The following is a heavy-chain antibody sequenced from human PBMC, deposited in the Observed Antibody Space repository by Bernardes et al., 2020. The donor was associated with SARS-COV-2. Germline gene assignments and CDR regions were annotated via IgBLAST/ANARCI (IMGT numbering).Heavy chain of an antibody. Sequence: SEPLSLTCAVSGGSISTYYWSWFLQPPGRGVQWIGDIYYSGSTNYNPSLKSRLTMSLHTSNDHFSLQLTSVTAADTAVYYCARRVALVDAFDVWGQGTVVTVSS. CDR3: ARRVALVDAFDV. CDR1: GGSISTYY. V-gene: IGHV4-59*08. D-gene: IGHD2-15*01. CDR2: IYYSGST. J-gene: IGHJ3*01.